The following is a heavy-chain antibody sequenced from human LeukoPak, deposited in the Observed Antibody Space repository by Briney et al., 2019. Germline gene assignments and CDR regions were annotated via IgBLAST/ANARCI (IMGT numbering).Heavy chain of an antibody. J-gene: IGHJ6*02. D-gene: IGHD3-10*01. Sequence: TGGSLRLSCAASGFTFSSYGMHWVRQAPGKGLEWVAVISYDGSNKHYADSVKGRFTISRDNSKNTLYLQMNSLRAEDTAVYYCAKDRGSLLWFGEFSYYYYGMDVWGQGTTVTVSS. V-gene: IGHV3-30*18. CDR3: AKDRGSLLWFGEFSYYYYGMDV. CDR1: GFTFSSYG. CDR2: ISYDGSNK.